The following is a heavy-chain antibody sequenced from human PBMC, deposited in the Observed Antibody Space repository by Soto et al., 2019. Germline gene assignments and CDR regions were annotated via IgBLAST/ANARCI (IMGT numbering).Heavy chain of an antibody. D-gene: IGHD2-15*01. CDR3: ARMKGGGSEYFFDY. CDR2: INPSGGST. J-gene: IGHJ4*02. Sequence: ASVKVSCKASGYTFTRYTVHWVRQAPGQGLEWMAMINPSGGSTYYVKTFEGRVTLTSDTSTSTVFMELGSLRSEDTAVYYCARMKGGGSEYFFDYWGQGTLVTVSS. CDR1: GYTFTRYT. V-gene: IGHV1-46*01.